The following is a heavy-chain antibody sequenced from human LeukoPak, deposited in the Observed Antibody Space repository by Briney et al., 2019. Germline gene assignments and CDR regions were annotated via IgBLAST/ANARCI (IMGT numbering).Heavy chain of an antibody. J-gene: IGHJ4*02. D-gene: IGHD4-23*01. V-gene: IGHV3-48*03. CDR2: ISSSGSTI. Sequence: PGGSLRLSCAASGFTFSSYVMKWVRQAPGKGLEWVSYISSSGSTIYYADSVKGRFTISRDNAKNSLYLQMNSLRAEDTAVYYCARVPRWYVIDYWGQGTLVTVSS. CDR3: ARVPRWYVIDY. CDR1: GFTFSSYV.